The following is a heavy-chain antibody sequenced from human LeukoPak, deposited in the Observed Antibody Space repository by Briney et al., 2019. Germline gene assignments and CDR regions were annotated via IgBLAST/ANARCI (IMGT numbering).Heavy chain of an antibody. D-gene: IGHD4-11*01. V-gene: IGHV3-30-3*01. CDR2: ISYDGSNK. CDR3: AKDMRPYTNPTDPTFDY. Sequence: PGGSLRLSCAASGFTFSSYAMHWVRQAPGKGLEWVAVISYDGSNKYYADSVKGRFTISRDNSKNSLYLQMNSLRTEDTALYYCAKDMRPYTNPTDPTFDYWGQGTLVTVSS. CDR1: GFTFSSYA. J-gene: IGHJ4*02.